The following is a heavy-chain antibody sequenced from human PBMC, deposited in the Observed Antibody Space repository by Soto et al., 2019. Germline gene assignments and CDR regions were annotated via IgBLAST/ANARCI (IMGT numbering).Heavy chain of an antibody. D-gene: IGHD6-13*01. CDR3: SRDHFIAAAGNDAFDI. Sequence: QVQLVQSGAEVKKPGASVKVSCKASGYTFTSYGISWVRQAPGQGLEWMGWISAYNGNTNDAQTLQGRVTITTDTAKRTAYRELRSLRSDDTAVYYCSRDHFIAAAGNDAFDILGQGTMVTVSS. CDR1: GYTFTSYG. CDR2: ISAYNGNT. J-gene: IGHJ3*02. V-gene: IGHV1-18*01.